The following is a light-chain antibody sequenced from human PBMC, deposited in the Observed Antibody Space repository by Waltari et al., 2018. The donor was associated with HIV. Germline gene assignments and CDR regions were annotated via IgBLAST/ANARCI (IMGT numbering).Light chain of an antibody. CDR2: STD. CDR1: SGSVSTSHC. J-gene: IGLJ3*02. V-gene: IGLV8-61*01. CDR3: SLYMRGGSWV. Sequence: QTVVTQEPSFSVSPGGTVTLTCGLSSGSVSTSHCPSWYQQTPGQAPLTLIYSTDTHSSGFPDRFSGSILGNKAALTITGAQADDESDYYCSLYMRGGSWVFGGGTKLTVL.